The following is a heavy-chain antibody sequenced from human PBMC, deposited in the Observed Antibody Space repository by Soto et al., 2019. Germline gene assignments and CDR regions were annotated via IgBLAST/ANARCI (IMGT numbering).Heavy chain of an antibody. Sequence: QVQLVESGGGVVQPGRSLRLSCAASGFTFSSYGMHWVRQAPGKGLEWVAVIWYDGSNKYYADSVKGRFTISRDNSKNTLYLQMNSLRAEDTAVYYCARDPYGDYDYYHGMDVWGQGTTVTVSS. CDR3: ARDPYGDYDYYHGMDV. V-gene: IGHV3-33*01. J-gene: IGHJ6*02. CDR2: IWYDGSNK. D-gene: IGHD4-17*01. CDR1: GFTFSSYG.